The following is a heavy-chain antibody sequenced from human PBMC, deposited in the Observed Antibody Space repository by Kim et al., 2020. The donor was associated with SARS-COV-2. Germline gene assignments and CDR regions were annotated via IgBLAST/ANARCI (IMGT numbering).Heavy chain of an antibody. J-gene: IGHJ4*02. CDR2: INHSGST. CDR1: GGSFSGYY. V-gene: IGHV4-34*01. D-gene: IGHD6-6*01. Sequence: SETLSLTCAVYGGSFSGYYWSWIRQLPGKGLEWIGEINHSGSTNYNPSLKSRVTISVDTSKNQFSLKLSSVTAADTAVYYCARRGFREYSSRRAFGYWGQGTLVTVSS. CDR3: ARRGFREYSSRRAFGY.